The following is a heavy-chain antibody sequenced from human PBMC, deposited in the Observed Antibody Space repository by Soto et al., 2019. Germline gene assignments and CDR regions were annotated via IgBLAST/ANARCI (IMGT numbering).Heavy chain of an antibody. CDR1: GYSFTSYW. V-gene: IGHV5-10-1*01. CDR2: IDPSDSYT. D-gene: IGHD3-22*01. Sequence: PGESLKISCKGSGYSFTSYWISWVRQMPGKGLEWMGRIDPSDSYTNYSPSFQGHVTISADKSISTAYLQWSSVKASDTAMYYCARLLFYFDSSGYDFDIWGPGTMVTVSS. J-gene: IGHJ3*02. CDR3: ARLLFYFDSSGYDFDI.